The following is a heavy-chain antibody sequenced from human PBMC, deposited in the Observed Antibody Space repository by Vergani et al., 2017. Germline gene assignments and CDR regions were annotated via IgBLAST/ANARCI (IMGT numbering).Heavy chain of an antibody. D-gene: IGHD6-13*01. CDR1: GFTFSSYA. J-gene: IGHJ6*02. V-gene: IGHV3-23*01. CDR3: AKAAAGTENYYYGMDV. CDR2: ISGSGGST. Sequence: EVQLLESGGGLVQPGGSLRLSCAASGFTFSSYAMSWVRQAPGKGLEWVSAISGSGGSTYYADSVKGRFSISRDNSKNTRNLQMNSLRAEDTAVYSCAKAAAGTENYYYGMDVWGQGTTVTVSS.